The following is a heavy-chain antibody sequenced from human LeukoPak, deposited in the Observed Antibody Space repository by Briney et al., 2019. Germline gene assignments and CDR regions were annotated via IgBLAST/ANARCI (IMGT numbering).Heavy chain of an antibody. V-gene: IGHV1-2*02. CDR1: GYIFTDYY. CDR3: AGSLGYCTSNVCYLKY. Sequence: ASVKVSCKASGYIFTDYYIHWVRQAPGQGREWLGWIHPNSGGTNYAQSFQGRVTMTRDTSISTAYMEVSRLRSDDTAVYYCAGSLGYCTSNVCYLKYWGQGTLVTVSS. CDR2: IHPNSGGT. D-gene: IGHD2-8*01. J-gene: IGHJ4*02.